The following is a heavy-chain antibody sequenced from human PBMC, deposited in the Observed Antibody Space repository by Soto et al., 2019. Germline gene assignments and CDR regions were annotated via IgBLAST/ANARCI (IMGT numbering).Heavy chain of an antibody. CDR3: ARDRQLWPPSDSWFDP. CDR1: GGTFSSYA. D-gene: IGHD5-18*01. J-gene: IGHJ5*02. Sequence: QVQLVQSGAEVKKPGSSVKVSCKASGGTFSSYAISWVRQAPGQGLEWLGGIIPIFGTANYAQKFQGRVTITADESTSTAYMELSSLRSEDTAVYYCARDRQLWPPSDSWFDPWGQGTLVTVSS. CDR2: IIPIFGTA. V-gene: IGHV1-69*01.